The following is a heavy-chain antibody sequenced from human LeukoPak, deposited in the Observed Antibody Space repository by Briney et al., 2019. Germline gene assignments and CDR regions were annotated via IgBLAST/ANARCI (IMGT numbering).Heavy chain of an antibody. J-gene: IGHJ3*02. CDR1: GFTFSSYS. CDR2: ISSSSSYI. D-gene: IGHD5-24*01. CDR3: AKPTMATMAPGAFDI. V-gene: IGHV3-21*01. Sequence: KPGGSLRLSCAASGFTFSSYSMNWVRQAPGKGLEWVSSISSSSSYIYYADSVKGRFTISRDNAKNTLYLQMNSLRAEDTAVYYCAKPTMATMAPGAFDIWGQGTMVTVSS.